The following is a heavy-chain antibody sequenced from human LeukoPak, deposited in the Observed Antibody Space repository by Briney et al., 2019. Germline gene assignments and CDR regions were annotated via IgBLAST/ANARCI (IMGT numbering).Heavy chain of an antibody. CDR1: GFTFSSYG. D-gene: IGHD5-18*01. J-gene: IGHJ3*01. CDR2: ISYDGSNK. Sequence: GGSLRLSCAASGFTFSSYGMHWVRQAPGKGLEWVALISYDGSNKYYADSVKGRFTTSRDNSKNTLSLQMNSLRAEDTAVYYCAKDAGGYTYGYDAFDVWGQGTMVTVSS. CDR3: AKDAGGYTYGYDAFDV. V-gene: IGHV3-30*18.